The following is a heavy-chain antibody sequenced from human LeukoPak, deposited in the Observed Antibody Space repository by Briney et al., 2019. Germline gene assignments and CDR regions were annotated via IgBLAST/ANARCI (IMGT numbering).Heavy chain of an antibody. J-gene: IGHJ4*02. CDR2: ISSGGST. CDR3: ASDRDSSTWSYY. CDR1: GFTFSSIY. V-gene: IGHV3-53*01. Sequence: GGSLRLSCAASGFTFSSIYMSWVRQAPGKGLEWVSVISSGGSTYYSDSVKGRFTISRDNSKNTLYLQMNNLRAEDTALYYCASDRDSSTWSYYWGQGTLVTVSS. D-gene: IGHD6-13*01.